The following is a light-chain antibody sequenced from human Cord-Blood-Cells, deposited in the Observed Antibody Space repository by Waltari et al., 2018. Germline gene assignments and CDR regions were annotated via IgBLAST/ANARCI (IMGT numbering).Light chain of an antibody. Sequence: EIVLTQSPATLSLSPGERATLSCRASQSVSSYLAWYQQKPGQAPRLLIYDASNSATGIPASFSGSGSGTDFTLTISSLEPEDFAVYYCQQRSNWPLTFGGGTKVEIK. J-gene: IGKJ4*01. V-gene: IGKV3-11*01. CDR2: DAS. CDR3: QQRSNWPLT. CDR1: QSVSSY.